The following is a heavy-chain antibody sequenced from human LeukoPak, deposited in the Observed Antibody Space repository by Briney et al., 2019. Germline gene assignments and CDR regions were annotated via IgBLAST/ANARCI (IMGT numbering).Heavy chain of an antibody. J-gene: IGHJ4*02. CDR2: INSDGGST. Sequence: GGSLRLSCVASGFTFSSYWIHWVRQAPGKGLVWVSRINSDGGSTDYADSVKGRFTISRDNAKNTLYLQMNSLRAEDTAVYYCAKGEIAVAEGLFDYWGQGALVTVSS. V-gene: IGHV3-74*01. CDR3: AKGEIAVAEGLFDY. D-gene: IGHD6-19*01. CDR1: GFTFSSYW.